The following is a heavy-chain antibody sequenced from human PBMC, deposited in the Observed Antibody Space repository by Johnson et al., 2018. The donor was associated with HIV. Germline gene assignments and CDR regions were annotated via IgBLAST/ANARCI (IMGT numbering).Heavy chain of an antibody. CDR3: TSPRGGLVARDAFDI. CDR1: GFTFINAW. J-gene: IGHJ3*02. V-gene: IGHV3-49*04. D-gene: IGHD2-15*01. Sequence: EVQLVESGGGLIQPGGSLRLSCAASGFTFINAWMSWVRQAPGKGLEWVGFIRSKTYGGTTEYAASVKGRFSILRDESKTIAYLQMNSLKTEDTAVYYCTSPRGGLVARDAFDIWGQGTMVTVSS. CDR2: IRSKTYGGTT.